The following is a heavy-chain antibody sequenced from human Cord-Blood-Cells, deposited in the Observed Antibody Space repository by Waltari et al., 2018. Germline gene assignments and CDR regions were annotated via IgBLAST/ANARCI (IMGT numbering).Heavy chain of an antibody. Sequence: EVQLVESGGVVVQPGGSLRLSCAASGFTFDDYAMHWVRQPPGKVLEWVSLISWDGGSTYYADSVKGRFTTSRDNSKNSLYLQMNSLRAEDTALYYCARGGSGRDAFDIWGQGTMVTVSS. V-gene: IGHV3-43D*03. D-gene: IGHD3-10*01. CDR2: ISWDGGST. CDR3: ARGGSGRDAFDI. CDR1: GFTFDDYA. J-gene: IGHJ3*02.